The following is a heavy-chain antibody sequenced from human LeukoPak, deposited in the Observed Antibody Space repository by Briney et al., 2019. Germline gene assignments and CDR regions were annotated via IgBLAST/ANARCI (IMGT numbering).Heavy chain of an antibody. J-gene: IGHJ4*02. CDR3: AKRFSLESKYYFDF. CDR1: GFTFSGYS. V-gene: IGHV3-48*01. Sequence: GGSLRLSCVVSGFTFSGYSMNWVRQAPGKELEWVSYISGSGSTIFYADSMKGRFTISRDNSKNTLYLQMNSLSAEDTAVYYCAKRFSLESKYYFDFWDQGTLVTVSS. CDR2: ISGSGSTI. D-gene: IGHD1-1*01.